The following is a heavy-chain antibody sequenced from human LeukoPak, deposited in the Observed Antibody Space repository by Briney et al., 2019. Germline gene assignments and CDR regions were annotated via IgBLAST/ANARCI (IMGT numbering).Heavy chain of an antibody. CDR1: GFIFSSYG. Sequence: GGSLRLSCAASGFIFSSYGMHWVRQAPGKGLEWVAVISYDGSNKYYADSVKGRFTISRDNSKNTLYLQMNSLRAEDTAVYYCAKDQYRYFDWLSHFDYWDQGTLVTVSS. V-gene: IGHV3-30*18. CDR3: AKDQYRYFDWLSHFDY. CDR2: ISYDGSNK. J-gene: IGHJ4*02. D-gene: IGHD3-9*01.